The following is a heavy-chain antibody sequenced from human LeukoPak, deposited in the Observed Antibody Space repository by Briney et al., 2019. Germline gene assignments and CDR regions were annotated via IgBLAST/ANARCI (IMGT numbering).Heavy chain of an antibody. V-gene: IGHV4-59*08. CDR1: GGSISSYY. CDR2: IYYSGST. D-gene: IGHD6-19*01. J-gene: IGHJ2*01. CDR3: AASVGIAVAAFDL. Sequence: SETLSLTCTVSGGSISSYYWGWIRQPPGKGLEWIGYIYYSGSTNYNPSLKSRVTISVDTSKNQFSLKLSSVTAADTAVYYCAASVGIAVAAFDLWGRGTLVTVSS.